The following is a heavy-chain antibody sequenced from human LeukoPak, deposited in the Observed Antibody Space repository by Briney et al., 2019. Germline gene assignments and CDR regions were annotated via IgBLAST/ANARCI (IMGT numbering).Heavy chain of an antibody. V-gene: IGHV1-2*02. CDR1: GYTFTDYY. D-gene: IGHD1-26*01. J-gene: IGHJ5*02. CDR3: ARASGSYSWYWFDP. Sequence: PWASVKVSCKASGYTFTDYYMHWVRQAPGQGLEWMGWINPKSGGTNYAQKFQGRVTMTRDTSISTAYMELSRLRSDDTAVYYCARASGSYSWYWFDPWGQGTLVTVSS. CDR2: INPKSGGT.